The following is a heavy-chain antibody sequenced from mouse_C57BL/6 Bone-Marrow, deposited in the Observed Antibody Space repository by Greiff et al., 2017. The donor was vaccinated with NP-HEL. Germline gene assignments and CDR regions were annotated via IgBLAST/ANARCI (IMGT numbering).Heavy chain of an antibody. CDR3: ARWRITTVVATRGYYFDY. CDR2: IFPGSGST. CDR1: GYTFTDYY. Sequence: QVQLQQSGPELVKPGASVKISCKASGYTFTDYYINWVKQRPGQGLEWIGWIFPGSGSTYYNEKFKGKATLTVDKSSRTAYMLLSSLTSEDSAFYFCARWRITTVVATRGYYFDYWGQGTTLTVSS. J-gene: IGHJ2*01. D-gene: IGHD1-1*01. V-gene: IGHV1-75*01.